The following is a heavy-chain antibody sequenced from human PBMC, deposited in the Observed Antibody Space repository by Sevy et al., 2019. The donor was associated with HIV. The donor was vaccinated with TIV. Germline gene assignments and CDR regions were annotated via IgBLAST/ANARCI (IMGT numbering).Heavy chain of an antibody. D-gene: IGHD2-8*01. Sequence: GGSLRLSCAASGFTFSKYSMSWVRQPPGKGLEWVSTLSFGCGEINYADSGKGRFTISRDKSKSSVYLQMNNLSPEDTAVYYCAREGCTKPHDYWGQGTLVTVSS. J-gene: IGHJ4*02. CDR1: GFTFSKYS. CDR2: LSFGCGEI. CDR3: AREGCTKPHDY. V-gene: IGHV3-23*01.